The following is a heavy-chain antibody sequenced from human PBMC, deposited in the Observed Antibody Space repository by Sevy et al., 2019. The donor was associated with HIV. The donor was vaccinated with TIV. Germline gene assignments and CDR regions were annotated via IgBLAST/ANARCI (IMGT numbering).Heavy chain of an antibody. CDR3: ATTKDYYDSSGYPFDY. J-gene: IGHJ4*02. CDR2: FDPEDGET. Sequence: ASVKVSCKVSRYTLTELSMHWVRQAPRKGLEWIGSFDPEDGETIYQQKFQGRVTLTEDTSTDTAYMELSSLRSEDTAVYYCATTKDYYDSSGYPFDYWGQGSLVTVSS. D-gene: IGHD3-22*01. V-gene: IGHV1-24*01. CDR1: RYTLTELS.